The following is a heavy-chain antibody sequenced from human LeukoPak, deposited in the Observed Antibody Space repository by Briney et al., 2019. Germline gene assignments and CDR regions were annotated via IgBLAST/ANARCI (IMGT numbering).Heavy chain of an antibody. D-gene: IGHD3-22*01. V-gene: IGHV1-24*01. CDR1: GYTFTGYY. CDR3: ATDKGKWLPSDY. Sequence: GASVKVSCKASGYTFTGYYMHWVRQAPGKGLEWMGGFDPEDGETIYAQKFQGRVTMTEDTSTDTAYMELSSLRSEDTAVYYCATDKGKWLPSDYWGQGTLVTVSS. CDR2: FDPEDGET. J-gene: IGHJ4*02.